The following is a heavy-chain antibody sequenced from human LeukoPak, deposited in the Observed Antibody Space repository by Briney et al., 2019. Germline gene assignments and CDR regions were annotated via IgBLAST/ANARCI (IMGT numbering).Heavy chain of an antibody. V-gene: IGHV1-18*01. CDR3: ARGRGDYDSSGYPPDY. CDR2: ISAYNGNT. D-gene: IGHD3-22*01. Sequence: GASVKVSCKASGYTFTSYGISWVRQAPGQGLEWMGWISAYNGNTNYAQKLQGRVTMTTDTSTSTAYMELRSLRSDDTAVYYCARGRGDYDSSGYPPDYWGQGTLVTVSS. CDR1: GYTFTSYG. J-gene: IGHJ4*02.